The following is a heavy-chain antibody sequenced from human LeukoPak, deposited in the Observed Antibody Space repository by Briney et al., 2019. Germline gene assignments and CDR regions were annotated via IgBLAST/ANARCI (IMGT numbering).Heavy chain of an antibody. V-gene: IGHV1-69*05. CDR2: IIPIFGTA. CDR3: ARDSGTIKVKGYFDY. CDR1: GGAFSSYA. D-gene: IGHD5-24*01. J-gene: IGHJ4*02. Sequence: SVKVSCKASGGAFSSYAISWVRQAPGQGLEWMGRIIPIFGTANYAQKFQGRVTITTDESTSTAYMELSSLRSEDTAVYYCARDSGTIKVKGYFDYWGQGTLVTVSS.